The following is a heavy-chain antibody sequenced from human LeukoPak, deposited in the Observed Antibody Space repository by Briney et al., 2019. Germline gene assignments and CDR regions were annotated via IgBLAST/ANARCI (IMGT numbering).Heavy chain of an antibody. CDR3: ARGTYYDILTGYSLEAAEYFQH. J-gene: IGHJ1*01. CDR2: ISSSSSYI. D-gene: IGHD3-9*01. CDR1: GFTFSSYS. V-gene: IGHV3-21*01. Sequence: PGGSLRLSCAASGFTFSSYSMNWVRQAPGKGLEWVSSISSSSSYIYYADSVKGRFTISRDNAKNSLYLQMNSLRAEDTAVYYCARGTYYDILTGYSLEAAEYFQHWGQGTLVTVSS.